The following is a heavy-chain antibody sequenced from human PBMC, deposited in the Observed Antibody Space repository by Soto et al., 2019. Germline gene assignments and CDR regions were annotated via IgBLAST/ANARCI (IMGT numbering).Heavy chain of an antibody. CDR3: ARDPIPRGFVVVTAINWFDP. D-gene: IGHD2-21*02. V-gene: IGHV3-21*01. Sequence: GGSLSLSCAASGFTFSSYSMNWVRQAPGKGLEWVSSISSSSSYIYYADSVKGRFTISRDNAKNSLYLQMNSLRAEDTAVYYCARDPIPRGFVVVTAINWFDPWGQGTLVTVSS. CDR2: ISSSSSYI. CDR1: GFTFSSYS. J-gene: IGHJ5*02.